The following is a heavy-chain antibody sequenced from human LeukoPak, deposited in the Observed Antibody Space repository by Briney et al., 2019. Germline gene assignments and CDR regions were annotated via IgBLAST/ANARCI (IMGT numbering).Heavy chain of an antibody. J-gene: IGHJ4*02. CDR1: GYTITDYY. CDR3: ARAHYLRLYFFDY. CDR2: INPNSGGT. Sequence: ASVKVSCKASGYTITDYYIHWVRQAPGQGLEWMGWINPNSGGTNYAQKFEGRVTMTTDTSINTGYVGLSSLTSDDTAVYFCARAHYLRLYFFDYWGQGTLVTVSS. V-gene: IGHV1-2*02. D-gene: IGHD3-10*01.